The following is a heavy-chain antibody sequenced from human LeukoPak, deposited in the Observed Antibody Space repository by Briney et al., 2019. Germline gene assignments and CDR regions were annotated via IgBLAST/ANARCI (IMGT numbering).Heavy chain of an antibody. CDR2: INPNSGGT. V-gene: IGHV1-2*02. CDR1: GYTFTGYY. J-gene: IGHJ4*02. Sequence: ASVKVSCKASGYTFTGYYMHWVRQAPGQGLEWMGWINPNSGGTNYAQKFQGRVTMTRDTSISTAYMELSRLRSDDTAVYYCAKGLNYDILTGYSPLDYWGQGTLVTVSS. CDR3: AKGLNYDILTGYSPLDY. D-gene: IGHD3-9*01.